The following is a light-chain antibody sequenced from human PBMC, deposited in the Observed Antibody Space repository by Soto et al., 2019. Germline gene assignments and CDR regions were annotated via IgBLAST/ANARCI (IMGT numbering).Light chain of an antibody. CDR1: QSVSSNF. Sequence: EIVLTQSPGTLSLSPGERATLSCRASQSVSSNFLAWYQQKPGQAPRLLIYCASTRATGIPDRFSGSGSGTDFTLTISRLEPEDFAVYYCQQYGSSITFGQGTRLEIK. J-gene: IGKJ5*01. CDR3: QQYGSSIT. V-gene: IGKV3-20*01. CDR2: CAS.